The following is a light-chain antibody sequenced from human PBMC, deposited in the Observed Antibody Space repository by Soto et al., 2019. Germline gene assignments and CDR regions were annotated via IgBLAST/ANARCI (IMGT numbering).Light chain of an antibody. Sequence: EVLMTQSPATLSLSPGERATLSCRASQSVSSNYLAWYQQKPGQAPRLLIYDISNRATGIPDRFSGSGSGTDFTLTINNLDPEDFAVYYCQQRSNSPLTFGQGTRMEIK. CDR1: QSVSSNY. CDR2: DIS. J-gene: IGKJ5*01. CDR3: QQRSNSPLT. V-gene: IGKV3D-20*02.